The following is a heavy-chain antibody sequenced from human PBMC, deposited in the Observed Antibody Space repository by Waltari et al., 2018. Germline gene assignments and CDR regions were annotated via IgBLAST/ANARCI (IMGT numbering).Heavy chain of an antibody. CDR1: GGSISSSSYY. CDR2: IYYRGST. CDR3: ARGVTGRKYYFDY. D-gene: IGHD6-19*01. V-gene: IGHV4-39*01. Sequence: QLQLQESGPGLAKTAETLYLTCTVSGGSISSSSYYWGWIRQPPGKGLEWIGSIYYRGSTYYNPSLKSLITISVNTSENQFSLKLSSVTAADTAVYYCARGVTGRKYYFDYWGQGTLVTVSS. J-gene: IGHJ4*02.